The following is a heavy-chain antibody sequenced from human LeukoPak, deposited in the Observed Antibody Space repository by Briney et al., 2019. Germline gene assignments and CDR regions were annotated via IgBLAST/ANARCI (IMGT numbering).Heavy chain of an antibody. D-gene: IGHD2-15*01. V-gene: IGHV3-23*01. Sequence: GGSLRLSCAASGFTFSSSAMSWVRQAPGKGLEWVSAISNNGGYTYYADSVQGRFTISRDNSKSTLCLQMNSLRAEDTATYYCTKNVPGRAIDYWGQGTLVTVSS. J-gene: IGHJ4*02. CDR2: ISNNGGYT. CDR1: GFTFSSSA. CDR3: TKNVPGRAIDY.